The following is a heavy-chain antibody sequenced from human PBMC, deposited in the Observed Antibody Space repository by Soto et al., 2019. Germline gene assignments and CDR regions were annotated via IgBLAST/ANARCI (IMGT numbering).Heavy chain of an antibody. V-gene: IGHV1-69*01. Sequence: QVQLVQSGAEVKKPGSSVKVSCKASGGTFSSYAISWVLQAPGQGLEWMGGIIPIFSTANYAQKFQDRVTISEDESTSPAYMALSSLASEDTAVYYSVGDRDSVAVQGWFDTWGHGTLVTV. J-gene: IGHJ5*01. D-gene: IGHD2-2*01. CDR1: GGTFSSYA. CDR3: VGDRDSVAVQGWFDT. CDR2: IIPIFSTA.